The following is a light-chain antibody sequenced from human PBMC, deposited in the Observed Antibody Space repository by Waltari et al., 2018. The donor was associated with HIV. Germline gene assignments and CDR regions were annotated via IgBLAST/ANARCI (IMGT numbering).Light chain of an antibody. J-gene: IGLJ2*01. CDR3: SSYTSSRTLL. CDR1: ISDIGGYGF. CDR2: GVT. Sequence: HSALTQPASMSGPPDQSTTLSSTGTISDIGGYGFVSSYQQPPGKVPKLILYGVTERPSGISSRFSGSKSGATASLTISGLQTEDEADYYCSSYTSSRTLLFGGGTKVTVL. V-gene: IGLV2-14*03.